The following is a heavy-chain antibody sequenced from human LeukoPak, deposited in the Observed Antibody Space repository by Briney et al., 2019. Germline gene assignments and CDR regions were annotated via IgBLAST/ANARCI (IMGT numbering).Heavy chain of an antibody. J-gene: IGHJ4*02. CDR1: GFTFSNYW. CDR2: IKHDGSEK. V-gene: IGHV3-7*03. Sequence: GGSLRLSCAASGFTFSNYWMSWVRQAPGKGLEWVANIKHDGSEKYYVDSVKGRFTFSRDNAMNSLYMQMNSLRAEDTAVYYCARVSRWGLNHNPHYWGQGTLVTVSS. CDR3: ARVSRWGLNHNPHY. D-gene: IGHD7-27*01.